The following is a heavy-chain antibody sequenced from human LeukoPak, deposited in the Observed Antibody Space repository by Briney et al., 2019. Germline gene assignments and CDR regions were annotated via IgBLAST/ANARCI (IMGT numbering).Heavy chain of an antibody. V-gene: IGHV3-48*04. CDR1: GFTFGSYS. CDR2: ISSSVSNTI. CDR3: ARDLYYYGSGNYVPGFPDY. Sequence: GGSLRLSCAASGFTFGSYSMNWVRQAPGKGLEWVSYISSSVSNTIYYADSVKGRFTISRDNAKNSLYLQMNSLRAEDTAVYYCARDLYYYGSGNYVPGFPDYWGQGTLVTVSS. J-gene: IGHJ4*02. D-gene: IGHD3-10*01.